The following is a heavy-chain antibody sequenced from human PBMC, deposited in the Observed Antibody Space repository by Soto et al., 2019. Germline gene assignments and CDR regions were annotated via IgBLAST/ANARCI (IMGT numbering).Heavy chain of an antibody. Sequence: SVKVSCKASGGTFSSYAIRWVRQAPGQGLECMGGIIPIFGTANYAQKFQGRVTITADESTSTAYMELSSLRSEDTAVYYCARESRYCSGGSCYFLPGIDYWGQGTLVTVSS. D-gene: IGHD2-15*01. J-gene: IGHJ4*02. CDR2: IIPIFGTA. CDR3: ARESRYCSGGSCYFLPGIDY. CDR1: GGTFSSYA. V-gene: IGHV1-69*13.